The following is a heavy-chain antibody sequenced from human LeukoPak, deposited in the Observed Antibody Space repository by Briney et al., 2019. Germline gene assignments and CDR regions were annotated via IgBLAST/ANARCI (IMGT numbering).Heavy chain of an antibody. CDR3: ARGPEWYYFDH. V-gene: IGHV4-59*08. Sequence: SETLSLTCTVSGGSISRFYWNWIRQTPGKGLEWVGYIYYSGSAIYSPSLKSRVTISVDTSKNQFSLRLTSVTAADTAVYYCARGPEWYYFDHWGQGTLVTVSS. CDR1: GGSISRFY. J-gene: IGHJ4*02. D-gene: IGHD3-3*01. CDR2: IYYSGSA.